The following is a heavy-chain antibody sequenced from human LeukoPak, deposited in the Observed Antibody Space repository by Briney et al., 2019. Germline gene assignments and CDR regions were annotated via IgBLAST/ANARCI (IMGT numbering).Heavy chain of an antibody. D-gene: IGHD1-26*01. CDR1: GYTFTGYY. Sequence: ASVEVSCKASGYTFTGYYMHWVRQAPGQGLEWMGWINPNSGGTNYAQKFQGRVTMTRDTSITTAYMELSRLTSDDTAVYYCARPYSGTYWVFDYWGQGSQVTVSS. CDR3: ARPYSGTYWVFDY. CDR2: INPNSGGT. J-gene: IGHJ4*02. V-gene: IGHV1-2*02.